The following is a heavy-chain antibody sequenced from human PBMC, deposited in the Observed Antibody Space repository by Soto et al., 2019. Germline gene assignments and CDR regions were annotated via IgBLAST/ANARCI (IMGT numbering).Heavy chain of an antibody. V-gene: IGHV3-48*02. CDR3: ARETGLRSSGWSYYLDF. CDR2: ISGSGGTI. D-gene: IGHD6-19*01. CDR1: GFTLSSYS. Sequence: EVQLVESGGGMVQPGGSLRVSCAASGFTLSSYSMHWVRQAPGKGLEWVSYISGSGGTIYYADSVKGRFTISRDNAKNPLSVQMNSLRDEDTAVYFCARETGLRSSGWSYYLDFWGQGTRVTVSS. J-gene: IGHJ4*02.